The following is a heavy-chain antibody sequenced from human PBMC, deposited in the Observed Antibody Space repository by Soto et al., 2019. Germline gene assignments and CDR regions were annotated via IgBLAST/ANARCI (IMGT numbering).Heavy chain of an antibody. CDR2: IIPIFGTA. D-gene: IGHD3-22*01. CDR3: ARVLSPDDSSAKAFVY. CDR1: GGTFRSYA. Sequence: SEKVSCKASGGTFRSYAISWVRHAPGQGHEWMGGIIPIFGTANYAQKFQGRVTITADKSTSTAYMELSSLRSEDTAVYYCARVLSPDDSSAKAFVYWGKTTLVTV. V-gene: IGHV1-69*06. J-gene: IGHJ4*02.